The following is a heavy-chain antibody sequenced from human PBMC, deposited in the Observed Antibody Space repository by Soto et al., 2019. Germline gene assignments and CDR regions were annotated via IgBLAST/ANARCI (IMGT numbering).Heavy chain of an antibody. V-gene: IGHV4-59*01. CDR2: IYYSGST. CDR1: GGSISSYY. Sequence: SETLSLTCTVSGGSISSYYWSWIRQPPGKGLEWIGYIYYSGSTNYNPSLKSRVTISVDTSKNQFSLKLSSVTAADTAVYYCARSPGGSSSRSRNWFDPRGQRTLVTVSS. D-gene: IGHD6-6*01. CDR3: ARSPGGSSSRSRNWFDP. J-gene: IGHJ5*02.